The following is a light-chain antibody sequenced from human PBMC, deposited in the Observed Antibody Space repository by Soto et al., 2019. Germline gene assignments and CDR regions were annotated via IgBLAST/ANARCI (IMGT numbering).Light chain of an antibody. J-gene: IGKJ1*01. V-gene: IGKV1-5*03. CDR3: QQYINYFRT. CDR2: KTS. Sequence: STLSASVGDRVTITCRASQSIGVWLAWYQQKPGTAPKLLIYKTSTLDSGVPLRFSGSGSGTEFTLTISSLQPDDFATYYCQQYINYFRTFGQGAKVDI. CDR1: QSIGVW.